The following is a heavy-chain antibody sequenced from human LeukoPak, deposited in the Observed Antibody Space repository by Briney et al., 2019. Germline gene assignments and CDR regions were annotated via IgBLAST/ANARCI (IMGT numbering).Heavy chain of an antibody. CDR2: IKQDGSET. CDR3: ARHRQPSRSPTYYFGY. D-gene: IGHD2/OR15-2a*01. V-gene: IGHV3-7*01. CDR1: GFTFSSYW. Sequence: GGSLRLSCAASGFTFSSYWVSWVRQAPGKVLEWVANIKQDGSETYYVDSVKGRFTISTDHTNNSLYLQMSTLRAEDTAVYYCARHRQPSRSPTYYFGYWGQGSLVTVSS. J-gene: IGHJ4*02.